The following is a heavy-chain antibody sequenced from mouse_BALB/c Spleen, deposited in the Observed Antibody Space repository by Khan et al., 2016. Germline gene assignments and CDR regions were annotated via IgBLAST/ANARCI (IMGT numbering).Heavy chain of an antibody. J-gene: IGHJ4*01. CDR1: GFNIKDTY. Sequence: VQLQQSGAELVKPGASVKLSCIASGFNIKDTYMHWVKQRPEQGLEWIGRIDPANGNTKYDPKFQGKATITADTSSNTAYLQLSSLTSEDTAVYYCARTVVAPYYAMYYWGQGTSVTVSS. CDR2: IDPANGNT. D-gene: IGHD1-1*01. V-gene: IGHV14-3*02. CDR3: ARTVVAPYYAMYY.